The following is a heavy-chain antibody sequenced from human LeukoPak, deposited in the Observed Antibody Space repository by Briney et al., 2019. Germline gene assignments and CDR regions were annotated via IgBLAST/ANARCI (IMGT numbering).Heavy chain of an antibody. V-gene: IGHV3-23*01. CDR2: ISGSGHST. D-gene: IGHD6-19*01. Sequence: PGGSLRLSCAASGFTFSSYAMSWVRQAPGKGLEWVSAISGSGHSTYYADSVKGRFTISRDNSKNTLYLQMNSLRAEDTALFYCAKDRYRSGWWVSGCFDYWGQGTLVTISS. CDR3: AKDRYRSGWWVSGCFDY. CDR1: GFTFSSYA. J-gene: IGHJ4*02.